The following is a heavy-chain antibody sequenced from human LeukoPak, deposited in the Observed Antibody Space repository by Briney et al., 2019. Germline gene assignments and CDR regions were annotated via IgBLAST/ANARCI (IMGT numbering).Heavy chain of an antibody. D-gene: IGHD3-10*01. CDR3: AAPPMVRGVIAGWFDP. Sequence: VGSLRLSCAASGFTFSSYAMSWVRQVPGKGLEWVSAISGSGVSTYYADSVKGRFTISRDNSKNTLYLQMNSLRAEDTAVYYCAAPPMVRGVIAGWFDPWGQGTLVTVSS. J-gene: IGHJ5*02. V-gene: IGHV3-23*01. CDR2: ISGSGVST. CDR1: GFTFSSYA.